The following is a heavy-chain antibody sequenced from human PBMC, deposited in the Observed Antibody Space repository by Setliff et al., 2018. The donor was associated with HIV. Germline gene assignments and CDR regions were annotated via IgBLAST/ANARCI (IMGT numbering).Heavy chain of an antibody. J-gene: IGHJ4*02. CDR3: AGAAYGYDSSGYFFDY. CDR2: IIPIFGTA. CDR1: GYTFTDYY. Sequence: SVKVSCKASGYTFTDYYMHWVRQAPGQGLEWMGGIIPIFGTANYAQKFQGRVTITTDESTSTVYMELSSLRSEDTAVYYCAGAAYGYDSSGYFFDYWGQGTQVTVSS. D-gene: IGHD3-22*01. V-gene: IGHV1-69*05.